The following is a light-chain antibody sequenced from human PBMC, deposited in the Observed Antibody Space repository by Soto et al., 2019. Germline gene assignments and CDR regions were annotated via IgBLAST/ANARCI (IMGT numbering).Light chain of an antibody. CDR2: ATS. CDR1: QSVSSIY. J-gene: IGKJ5*01. CDR3: QQYGSSPIT. Sequence: VLTQSPGTLSLSPGERATLSCRASQSVSSIYLAWYQQKPGQAPSLLIYATSSRATGIPDRFSGSGSGTDFSLTISRLEPEDFAVYYCQQYGSSPITFGQGTRLEIK. V-gene: IGKV3-20*01.